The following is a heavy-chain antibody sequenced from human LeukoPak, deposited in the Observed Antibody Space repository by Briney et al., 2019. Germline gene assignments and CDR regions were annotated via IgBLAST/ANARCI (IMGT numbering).Heavy chain of an antibody. CDR3: ARVLGRDIVATSSSDY. Sequence: ASVKVSCKACGYTFTSYGISWVRQAPGQGGEWMGWISAYNGNTNYAQKLQGRVTMTTDTSTSTAYMELRSLRSDDTAVYYCARVLGRDIVATSSSDYWGQGTLVTVSS. J-gene: IGHJ4*02. D-gene: IGHD5-12*01. CDR1: GYTFTSYG. V-gene: IGHV1-18*01. CDR2: ISAYNGNT.